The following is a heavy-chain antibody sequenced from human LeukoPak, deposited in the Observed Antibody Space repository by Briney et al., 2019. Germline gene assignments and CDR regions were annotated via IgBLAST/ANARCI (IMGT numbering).Heavy chain of an antibody. CDR1: GFTFSSYA. D-gene: IGHD3-10*01. Sequence: GGSLRLSCAASGFTFSSYAMSWVRQAPGKGLEWVSAISGSGGSTYYADSVKGRFTISRDNSKNTLYLQMNSLRAEDTAVYYCAKGGELLWFGELSSGVCDYWGQGTLVTVSS. V-gene: IGHV3-23*01. CDR3: AKGGELLWFGELSSGVCDY. J-gene: IGHJ4*02. CDR2: ISGSGGST.